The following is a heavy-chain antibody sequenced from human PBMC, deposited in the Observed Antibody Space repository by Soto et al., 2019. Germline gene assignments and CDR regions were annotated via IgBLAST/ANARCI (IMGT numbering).Heavy chain of an antibody. V-gene: IGHV4-31*03. D-gene: IGHD2-15*01. Sequence: SDTLSLTCTVSGGSISSGGYYWSWIRQHPGKGLEWIGYIYYSGSTYYNPSLKSRVTISVDTSKNQFSLKLSSVTAADTAVYYCARVLWIVVVVASVFDPWGQGTLVTVSS. CDR3: ARVLWIVVVVASVFDP. CDR2: IYYSGST. CDR1: GGSISSGGYY. J-gene: IGHJ5*02.